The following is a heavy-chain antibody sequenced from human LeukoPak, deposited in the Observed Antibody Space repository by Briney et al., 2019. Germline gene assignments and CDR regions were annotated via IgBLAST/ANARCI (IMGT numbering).Heavy chain of an antibody. CDR3: AKLVKGFGDLYGPFDY. J-gene: IGHJ4*02. D-gene: IGHD4-17*01. V-gene: IGHV3-9*01. Sequence: GGSLRLSCAASGFTFDDYAMHWVRQAPGKGLEWVSGISWNSGSIGYADSVKGRFTISRDNAKNSLYLQMNSLRAEDTALYYCAKLVKGFGDLYGPFDYWGQGTLVTVSS. CDR1: GFTFDDYA. CDR2: ISWNSGSI.